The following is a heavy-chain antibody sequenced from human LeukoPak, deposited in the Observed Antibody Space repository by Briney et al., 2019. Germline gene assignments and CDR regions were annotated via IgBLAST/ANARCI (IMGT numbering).Heavy chain of an antibody. D-gene: IGHD6-13*01. J-gene: IGHJ4*02. CDR2: IYSSGST. Sequence: KPSETLSLTCNVSGGSIRGYYWSWIRQPPGKGLEWIGYIYSSGSTNYNPSLKSRVTMSVDTSKNQFSLKLSSVTAADTAVYYCARRKPGIAAAGAFDYWGQGTLVTVSS. V-gene: IGHV4-59*01. CDR3: ARRKPGIAAAGAFDY. CDR1: GGSIRGYY.